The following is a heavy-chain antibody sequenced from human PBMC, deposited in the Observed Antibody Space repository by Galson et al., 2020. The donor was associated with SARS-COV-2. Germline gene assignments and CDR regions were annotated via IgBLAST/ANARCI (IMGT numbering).Heavy chain of an antibody. D-gene: IGHD2-21*01. CDR3: SRARANKMWSEY. J-gene: IGHJ4*02. CDR1: GDSVSSSSAT. V-gene: IGHV6-1*01. Sequence: SQTLSLTCAISGDSVSSSSATWNWIRQSPSRGLEWLGRTYYRSKWSNDYAVSVKSRITINPDTSKNQFSLQLNSVTPEDTAVYYCSRARANKMWSEYWGQGTLVTVSS. CDR2: TYYRSKWSN.